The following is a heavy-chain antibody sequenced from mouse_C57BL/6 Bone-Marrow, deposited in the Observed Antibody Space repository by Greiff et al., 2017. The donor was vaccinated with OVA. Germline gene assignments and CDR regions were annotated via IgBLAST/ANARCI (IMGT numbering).Heavy chain of an antibody. CDR1: GYTFTDYY. CDR3: ARCWYYIDY. J-gene: IGHJ2*01. V-gene: IGHV1-19*01. CDR2: INPYNGGT. Sequence: VQLKESGPVLVKPGASVKMSCKASGYTFTDYYMNWVKQSHGKSLEWIGVINPYNGGTSYNQKFKGKATLTVDKSSSTAYMELNSLTSEDSAVYYCARCWYYIDYWGQGTTLTVSS.